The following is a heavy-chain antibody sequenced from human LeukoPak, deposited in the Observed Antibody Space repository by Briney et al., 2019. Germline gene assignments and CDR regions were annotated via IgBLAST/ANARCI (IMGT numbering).Heavy chain of an antibody. D-gene: IGHD6-13*01. CDR3: ATDYSARSGIAAAGGGYSYGYYFDY. CDR2: INAGNGNT. Sequence: ASVKVSCKASGYTFTSYAMHWVRQAPGQRLEWMGWINAGNGNTKYSQKFQGRVTMTEDTSTDTAYMELSSLRSEDTAVYYCATDYSARSGIAAAGGGYSYGYYFDYWGQGTLVTVSS. CDR1: GYTFTSYA. J-gene: IGHJ4*02. V-gene: IGHV1-3*01.